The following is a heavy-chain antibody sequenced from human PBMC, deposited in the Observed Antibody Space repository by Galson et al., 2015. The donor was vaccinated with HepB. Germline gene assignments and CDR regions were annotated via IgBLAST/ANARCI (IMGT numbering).Heavy chain of an antibody. CDR1: GFTFSSYG. CDR3: ARGPFLYSGSYLPFDY. D-gene: IGHD1-26*01. V-gene: IGHV3-33*08. Sequence: SLRLSCAASGFTFSSYGMHWVRQAPGKGLEWVAVIWYDGSNKYYADSVKGRFTISRDNSKNTLYLQMNSLRAEDTAVYYCARGPFLYSGSYLPFDYWGQGTLVTVSS. CDR2: IWYDGSNK. J-gene: IGHJ4*02.